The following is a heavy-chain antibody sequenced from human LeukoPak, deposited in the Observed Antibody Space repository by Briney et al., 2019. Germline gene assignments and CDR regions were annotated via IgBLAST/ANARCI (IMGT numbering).Heavy chain of an antibody. J-gene: IGHJ4*02. D-gene: IGHD6-13*01. CDR1: GGSISSSSYY. CDR2: IYYSGST. CDR3: ASKGATYSSSWYYFDY. V-gene: IGHV4-39*01. Sequence: PSEALSLTCTVSGGSISSSSYYWGWIRQPTGKGLEWIGSIYYSGSTYYNPSLKSRVTISVDTSKSQFSLKLSSVTAADTAVYYCASKGATYSSSWYYFDYWGQGTLVTVSS.